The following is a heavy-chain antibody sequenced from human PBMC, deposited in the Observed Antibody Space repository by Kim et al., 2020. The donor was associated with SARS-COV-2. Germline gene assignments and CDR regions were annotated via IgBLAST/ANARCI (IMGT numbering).Heavy chain of an antibody. CDR3: ARDRGSSGRSWFDP. V-gene: IGHV4-59*13. CDR1: GGSISSYY. Sequence: SETLSLTCTVSGGSISSYYWSWIRQPPGKGLEWIGYIYYSGSTNYNPSLKSRVTISVDTSKNQFSLKLSSVTAADTAVYYCARDRGSSGRSWFDPWGQGTLVTVSS. CDR2: IYYSGST. J-gene: IGHJ5*02. D-gene: IGHD6-19*01.